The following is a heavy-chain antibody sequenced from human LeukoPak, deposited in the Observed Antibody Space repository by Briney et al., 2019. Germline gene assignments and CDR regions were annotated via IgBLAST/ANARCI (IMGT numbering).Heavy chain of an antibody. CDR2: INHSGST. CDR1: GGSLSGYY. J-gene: IGHJ4*02. Sequence: SSETLSLTCAVYGGSLSGYYWSWLRQPPGKGLEWIGEINHSGSTNYNPSLKSRVTISVDTSKNQCSRKLSSVTAADTAVYYCARGGTWIQLWSYFDYWGQGTLVTVSS. V-gene: IGHV4-34*01. D-gene: IGHD5-18*01. CDR3: ARGGTWIQLWSYFDY.